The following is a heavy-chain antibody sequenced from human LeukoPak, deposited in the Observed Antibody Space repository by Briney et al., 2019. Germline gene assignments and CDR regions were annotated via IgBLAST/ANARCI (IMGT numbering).Heavy chain of an antibody. V-gene: IGHV3-53*01. CDR3: ARGVEPLAANTLAY. CDR1: GFTVITND. D-gene: IGHD1-14*01. CDR2: LYSDGNT. J-gene: IGHJ4*02. Sequence: GGSLRLSCAASGFTVITNDMTWVRQAPGKGLEWVSVLYSDGNTKYADSVQGRFIISRDNSKNPLYLEMNSLSPDDTAVYYCARGVEPLAANTLAYWGQGTLVTVSS.